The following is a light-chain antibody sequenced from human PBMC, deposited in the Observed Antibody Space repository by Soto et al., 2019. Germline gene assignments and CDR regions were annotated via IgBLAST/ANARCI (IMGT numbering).Light chain of an antibody. J-gene: IGKJ1*01. CDR2: KAS. V-gene: IGKV1-5*03. CDR3: QPYGSSSPWT. Sequence: DIQMTQSPSTLSASVGDRVTITCRASQSISSWLAWYQQKPGRAPKLLIYKASSLETGVPSRFRVSGSGKEFTLIISSLKPGDFASYYCQPYGSSSPWTFGQGTKVEIK. CDR1: QSISSW.